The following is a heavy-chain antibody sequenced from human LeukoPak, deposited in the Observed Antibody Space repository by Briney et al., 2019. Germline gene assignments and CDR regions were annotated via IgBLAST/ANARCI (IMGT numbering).Heavy chain of an antibody. CDR1: GYSISSGYY. CDR3: ARRAGIAAAGIARFDP. D-gene: IGHD6-13*01. CDR2: IYHSGST. Sequence: SETLSLTCTVSGYSISSGYYWGWIRQPPGKGLGWIGSIYHSGSTYYNPSLKSRVTISVDTSKNQFSLKLSSVTAADTAVYCCARRAGIAAAGIARFDPWGQGTLVTVSS. J-gene: IGHJ5*02. V-gene: IGHV4-38-2*02.